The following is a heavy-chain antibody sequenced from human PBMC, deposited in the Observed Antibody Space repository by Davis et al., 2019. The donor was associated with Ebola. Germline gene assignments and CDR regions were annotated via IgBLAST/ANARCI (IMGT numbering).Heavy chain of an antibody. D-gene: IGHD5-24*01. J-gene: IGHJ3*02. CDR2: IKQGGSGK. Sequence: PGGSLRLSCAASGFTFSTHWKAWIRQAPGTGLEWVANIKQGGSGKYYVDSVKGRFTISRDNAENSLYLQMNSLRAEDTAVYYCLTLGMTTLGGQLLDAFDIWGQGTMVTVSS. CDR1: GFTFSTHW. V-gene: IGHV3-7*01. CDR3: LTLGMTTLGGQLLDAFDI.